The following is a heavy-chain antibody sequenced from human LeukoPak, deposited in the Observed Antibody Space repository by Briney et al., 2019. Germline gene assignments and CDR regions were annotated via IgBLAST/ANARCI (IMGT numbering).Heavy chain of an antibody. Sequence: SETLSLTCAVYGGSFSGYYWNWIRQPPGKGLEWIGEINHSGSTNYNSSLKSRVTISVDTSKNQFSLQLNSVTPEDTAVYYCARGGQWLVLSSFDYWGQGTLVTVSS. CDR3: ARGGQWLVLSSFDY. CDR1: GGSFSGYY. CDR2: INHSGST. J-gene: IGHJ4*02. V-gene: IGHV4-34*01. D-gene: IGHD6-19*01.